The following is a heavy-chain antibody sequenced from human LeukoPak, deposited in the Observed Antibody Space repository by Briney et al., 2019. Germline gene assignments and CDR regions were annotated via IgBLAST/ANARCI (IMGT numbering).Heavy chain of an antibody. CDR1: GFTVSGNY. CDR2: IYSGGTT. J-gene: IGHJ4*02. Sequence: GGSLRLSCAVSGFTVSGNYMSWVRQAPGKGLEWVSLIYSGGTTCYADSEKGRFTISRDNSKNTLYLQMNSLRAEDTAVYYCARRAGGYSHPYDYWGQGILVTVSS. CDR3: ARRAGGYSHPYDY. D-gene: IGHD4-23*01. V-gene: IGHV3-53*01.